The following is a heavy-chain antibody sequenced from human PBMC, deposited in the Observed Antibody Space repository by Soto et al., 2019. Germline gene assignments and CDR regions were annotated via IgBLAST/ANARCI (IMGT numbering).Heavy chain of an antibody. Sequence: SETLSLTCTVSGGSISSYYWSWIRQPPGKGLEWIGYIYYSGSTNYNPPLKSRVTISVDTSKNQFSLKLSSVTAADTAVYYCARLGSSWEPFDYWGQGTLVTVSS. J-gene: IGHJ4*02. CDR2: IYYSGST. CDR1: GGSISSYY. CDR3: ARLGSSWEPFDY. D-gene: IGHD6-13*01. V-gene: IGHV4-59*08.